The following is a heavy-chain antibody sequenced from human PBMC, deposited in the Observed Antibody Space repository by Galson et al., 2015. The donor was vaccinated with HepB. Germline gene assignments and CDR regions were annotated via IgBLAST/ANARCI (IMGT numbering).Heavy chain of an antibody. Sequence: LSLTCTVSGGSISSGGYYWSWIRQHPGKGLEWIGYIYYSGSTYYNPSLKSRVTISVDTSKNQFSLKLSSVTAADTAVYYCAGFDYGDSPDAFDIWGQGTMVTVSS. CDR1: GGSISSGGYY. CDR2: IYYSGST. CDR3: AGFDYGDSPDAFDI. V-gene: IGHV4-31*03. J-gene: IGHJ3*02. D-gene: IGHD4-17*01.